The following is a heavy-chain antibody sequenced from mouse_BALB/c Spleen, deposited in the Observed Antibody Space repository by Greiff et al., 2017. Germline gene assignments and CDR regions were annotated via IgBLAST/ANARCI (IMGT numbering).Heavy chain of an antibody. D-gene: IGHD2-14*01. CDR3: ARKGDYRYAMDY. CDR2: INPSSGYT. J-gene: IGHJ4*01. V-gene: IGHV1-4*02. Sequence: QVQLKQSAAELARPGASVKMSCKASGYTFTSYTMHWVKQRPGQGLEWIGYINPSSGYTEYNQKFKDKTTLTADKSSSTAYMQLSSLTSEDSAVYYCARKGDYRYAMDYWGQGTSVTVSS. CDR1: GYTFTSYT.